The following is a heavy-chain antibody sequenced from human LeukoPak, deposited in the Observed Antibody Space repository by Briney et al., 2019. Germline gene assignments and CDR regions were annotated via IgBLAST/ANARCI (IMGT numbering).Heavy chain of an antibody. CDR1: GGSFSGYY. CDR2: INHSGST. V-gene: IGHV4-34*01. Sequence: PSETLSLTCAVYGGSFSGYYWSWIRHPPGKGLEWIGEINHSGSTNYNPSPKSRVTISVDTSKNQFSLKLSSVTAADTAVYYCARGSDYYDSSGYPKWGQGTLVTVSS. J-gene: IGHJ4*02. D-gene: IGHD3-22*01. CDR3: ARGSDYYDSSGYPK.